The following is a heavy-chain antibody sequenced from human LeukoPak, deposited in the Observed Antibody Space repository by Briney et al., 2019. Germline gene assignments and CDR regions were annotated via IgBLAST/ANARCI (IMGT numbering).Heavy chain of an antibody. Sequence: ASVKVSCKVSGYTLTILSMHWVRQAPGQGLERMGGFDPDDGETIYAQKFQGRVTMTEVTSTDTDYLYLSSLRSEDTAVYYCATDLGVAFDYWGQGTLVSVSS. CDR3: ATDLGVAFDY. CDR2: FDPDDGET. J-gene: IGHJ4*02. V-gene: IGHV1-24*01. CDR1: GYTLTILS. D-gene: IGHD3-16*01.